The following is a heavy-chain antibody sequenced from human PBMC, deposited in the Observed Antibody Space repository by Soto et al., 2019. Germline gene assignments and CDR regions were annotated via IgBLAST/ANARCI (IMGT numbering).Heavy chain of an antibody. Sequence: QVQLMQSGAEVKKPGASVKVSCKASGDTFTDYYIHWVRQAPGQGLEWMGTVNPSGGHTTYAQHFLGRVTXTXXXTXXTLYVELTSLTSDDTAIYYCARGGHVVVVTAALDYWGQGTLVTVSS. CDR3: ARGGHVVVVTAALDY. V-gene: IGHV1-46*01. CDR2: VNPSGGHT. D-gene: IGHD2-21*02. CDR1: GDTFTDYY. J-gene: IGHJ4*02.